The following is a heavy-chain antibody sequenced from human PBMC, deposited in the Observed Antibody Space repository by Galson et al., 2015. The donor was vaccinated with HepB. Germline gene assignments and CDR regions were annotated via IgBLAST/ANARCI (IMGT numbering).Heavy chain of an antibody. CDR2: ISSGSNSI. D-gene: IGHD5-18*01. Sequence: SLRLSCAASGFAFTSYTFNWVRQAPGKGLEWVSSISSGSNSIDYADSVKGRFTISRHNAKSSLYLQMNSLRVEDTAVYYCARVLYSYERGNYYGLDVWGQETTVTVSS. V-gene: IGHV3-21*01. CDR3: ARVLYSYERGNYYGLDV. CDR1: GFAFTSYT. J-gene: IGHJ6*02.